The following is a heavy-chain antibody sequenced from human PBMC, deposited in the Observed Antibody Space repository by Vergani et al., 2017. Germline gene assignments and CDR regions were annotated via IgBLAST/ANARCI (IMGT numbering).Heavy chain of an antibody. D-gene: IGHD3-16*02. CDR1: GGSLSSGSYY. CDR2: IYTSGST. V-gene: IGHV4-61*02. CDR3: ARDPITFGGVIVPY. Sequence: QVQLQESGPGLVKPSQTLSLTCTVSGGSLSSGSYYWSWIRPPAGKGLEWIGRIYTSGSTNYNPSLKSRVTISVDTSKNQFSLKLSSVTAADTAVYYCARDPITFGGVIVPYWGQGTMVTVSS. J-gene: IGHJ3*01.